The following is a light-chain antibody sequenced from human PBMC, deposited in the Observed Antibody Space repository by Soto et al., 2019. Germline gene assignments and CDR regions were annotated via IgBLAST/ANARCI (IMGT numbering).Light chain of an antibody. CDR2: EVS. J-gene: IGLJ1*01. CDR3: PSYAGSNDV. Sequence: QSVLTQPPSASGSPGQSVTISCTGSSSDVGGYNYVSWYQQHPGKAPNLMIYEVSARPSGVPDRFSGSKSGNTASLTVSGLQAEDEADYYCPSYAGSNDVFGTGTKLTVL. CDR1: SSDVGGYNY. V-gene: IGLV2-8*01.